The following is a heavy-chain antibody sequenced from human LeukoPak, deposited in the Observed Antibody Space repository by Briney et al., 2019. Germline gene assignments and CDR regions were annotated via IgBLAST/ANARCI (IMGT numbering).Heavy chain of an antibody. Sequence: SVKVSCKASGCIFSSHAISWVRQAPGQGLGWMGGLIPIFGTASYAPKLQGRVTITADESTSTAYMELSSLRSEDTAVYYCARDPGPSGSHFDYWGQGTLVTVSS. CDR1: GCIFSSHA. CDR2: LIPIFGTA. V-gene: IGHV1-69*13. J-gene: IGHJ4*02. CDR3: ARDPGPSGSHFDY. D-gene: IGHD3-10*01.